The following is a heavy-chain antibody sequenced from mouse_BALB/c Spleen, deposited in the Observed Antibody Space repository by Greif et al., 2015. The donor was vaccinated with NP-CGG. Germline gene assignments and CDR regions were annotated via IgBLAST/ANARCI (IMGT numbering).Heavy chain of an antibody. J-gene: IGHJ2*01. Sequence: EVMLVESGGGLVKPGGSLKLSCAASGFTFSSYTMSWVRQTPEKRLEWVATISSGGSYTYYPDSVKGRFTISRDNAKNTLYLQMSSLKSEDTAMYYCTRGGGNYGFDYWGQGTTLTVSS. CDR3: TRGGGNYGFDY. D-gene: IGHD2-1*01. CDR2: ISSGGSYT. CDR1: GFTFSSYT. V-gene: IGHV5-6-4*01.